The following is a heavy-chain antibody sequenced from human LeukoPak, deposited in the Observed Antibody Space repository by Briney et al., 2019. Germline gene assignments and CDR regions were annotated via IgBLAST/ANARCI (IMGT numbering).Heavy chain of an antibody. V-gene: IGHV4-4*07. J-gene: IGHJ3*02. CDR1: GASVRGSY. D-gene: IGHD3-3*01. Sequence: SETLSLTCSVSGASVRGSYWSWVRQPAGRRLEWIGRIYSSGSANYHPSLKSRVTMSIDTSKNQFSLKVTSVTAADSAVYYCARERRLYFDFWSGSSSAFDIWGQGTMVTVSS. CDR3: ARERRLYFDFWSGSSSAFDI. CDR2: IYSSGSA.